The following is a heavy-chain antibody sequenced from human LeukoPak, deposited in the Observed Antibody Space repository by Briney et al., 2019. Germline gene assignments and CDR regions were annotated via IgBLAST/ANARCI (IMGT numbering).Heavy chain of an antibody. CDR2: IYYSGST. D-gene: IGHD3-9*01. V-gene: IGHV4-59*01. J-gene: IGHJ4*02. CDR1: GDSINTNL. CDR3: ARGNYDILTGYFPGDY. Sequence: SETLSLTCTVSGDSINTNLWNWIRQPPGRGLEWIGYIYYSGSTNYNPSLKSRVAISIDTSKNQFSLKLSSVTPADTAVYYCARGNYDILTGYFPGDYWGQGTLVTVSS.